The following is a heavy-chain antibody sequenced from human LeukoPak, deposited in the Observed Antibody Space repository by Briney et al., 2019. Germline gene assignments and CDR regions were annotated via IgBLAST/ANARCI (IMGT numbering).Heavy chain of an antibody. CDR1: GGSFSGYY. V-gene: IGHV4-34*01. CDR2: INHSGST. CDR3: AGGRFLEWLPRLFDY. D-gene: IGHD3-3*01. J-gene: IGHJ4*02. Sequence: SETLSLTCAVYGGSFSGYYWSWIRQPPGKGLEWIGEINHSGSTNYNPSLKSRVTISVDTSKNQFSLKLSSVTAADTAVYYCAGGRFLEWLPRLFDYWGQGTLVTVSS.